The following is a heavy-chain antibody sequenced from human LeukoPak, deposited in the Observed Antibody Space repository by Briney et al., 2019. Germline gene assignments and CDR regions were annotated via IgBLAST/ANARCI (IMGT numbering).Heavy chain of an antibody. J-gene: IGHJ3*02. CDR3: ARVSSTSCCDAFGI. CDR1: GFSFTNYW. D-gene: IGHD2-2*01. CDR2: IKEDGSET. Sequence: PGGSLRLSCAASGFSFTNYWMSWVRQAPGKGLEWVAYIKEDGSETKYVDSVKGRFTISRDNAKKSLYLHMNNVRAEDTAVYYCARVSSTSCCDAFGIWGQGTMVTVSS. V-gene: IGHV3-7*01.